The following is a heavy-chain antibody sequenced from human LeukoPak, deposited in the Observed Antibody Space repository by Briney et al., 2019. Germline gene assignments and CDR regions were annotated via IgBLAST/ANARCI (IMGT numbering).Heavy chain of an antibody. D-gene: IGHD3-10*01. CDR3: ARDLVRVRGVIENYCYGMDV. J-gene: IGHJ6*04. CDR2: IIPIFGTA. V-gene: IGHV1-69*13. Sequence: ASVKVSCKASGGTFSSYAISWVRQAPGQGLEWMGGIIPIFGTANYAQKFQGRVTITADESTSTAYMELSSLRSEDTAVYYCARDLVRVRGVIENYCYGMDVWGKGTTVTVSS. CDR1: GGTFSSYA.